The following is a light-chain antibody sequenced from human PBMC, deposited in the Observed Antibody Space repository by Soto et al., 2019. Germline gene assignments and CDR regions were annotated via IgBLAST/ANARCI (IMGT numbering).Light chain of an antibody. CDR2: DVY. CDR3: SSYTTSSSYV. V-gene: IGLV2-14*01. J-gene: IGLJ1*01. CDR1: SSDVGGFNY. Sequence: LTQPASVSGSPGQSITISCTGTSSDVGGFNYVSWYQQHPGKAPKLLIFDVYSRPSGISNRFSGSKSGNTASLTISGLQAEDEADYYCSSYTTSSSYVFGAGTKVTVL.